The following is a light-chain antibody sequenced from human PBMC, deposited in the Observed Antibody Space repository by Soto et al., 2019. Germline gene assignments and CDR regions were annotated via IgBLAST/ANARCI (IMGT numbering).Light chain of an antibody. Sequence: EVVLTQSPATLSVSPGEGATLSCRASQSVNVLLAWYQQKPGQAPRLLIYRASTRATGLPARFSGSGSETEFTLTISTLQSEDFAVYYCQQYNNWPITFGQGTRLEIK. J-gene: IGKJ5*01. CDR1: QSVNVL. CDR3: QQYNNWPIT. CDR2: RAS. V-gene: IGKV3-15*01.